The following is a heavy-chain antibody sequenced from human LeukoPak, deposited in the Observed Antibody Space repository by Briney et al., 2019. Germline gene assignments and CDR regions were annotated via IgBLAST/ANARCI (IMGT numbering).Heavy chain of an antibody. J-gene: IGHJ6*03. CDR2: IIPIFGTA. Sequence: SVKVSCRASGGTFSSYAISWVRQAPGQGLEWMGGIIPIFGTANYAQKFQGRVTITTDESTSTAYMELSSLRSEDTAVYCCARVSVAYNWNDYYYYYMDVWGKGTTVTVSS. CDR3: ARVSVAYNWNDYYYYYMDV. D-gene: IGHD1-20*01. V-gene: IGHV1-69*05. CDR1: GGTFSSYA.